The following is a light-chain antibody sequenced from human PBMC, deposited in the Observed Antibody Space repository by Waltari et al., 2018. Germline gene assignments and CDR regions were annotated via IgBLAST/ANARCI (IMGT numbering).Light chain of an antibody. CDR3: QQANSFPLT. V-gene: IGKV1-12*01. J-gene: IGKJ4*01. Sequence: DIQMTQSPSFVSASVGDSVTIPCRASQGITYWLAWYQQKPGKAPNLLIYAASSLQSGVPSRFSGRGSGTNFTLTISSLQPEDFATYYCQQANSFPLTFGGGTKVEIK. CDR1: QGITYW. CDR2: AAS.